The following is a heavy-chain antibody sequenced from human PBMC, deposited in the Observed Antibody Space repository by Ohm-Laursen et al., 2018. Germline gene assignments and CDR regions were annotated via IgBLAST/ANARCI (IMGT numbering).Heavy chain of an antibody. CDR1: GFTFSSYS. V-gene: IGHV3-7*01. CDR2: IKQDGSDK. D-gene: IGHD2-2*01. Sequence: SLRLSCAASGFTFSSYSMNWVRQAPGKGLEWVANIKQDGSDKYYVDSVKGRFTISRDNAKNSLYLQMDSLRAEDTAVYYCARDCTSTTCPRRMDVWGQGTTATVSS. J-gene: IGHJ6*02. CDR3: ARDCTSTTCPRRMDV.